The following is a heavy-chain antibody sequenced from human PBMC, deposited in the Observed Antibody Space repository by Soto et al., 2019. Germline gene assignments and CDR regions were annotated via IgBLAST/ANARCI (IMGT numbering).Heavy chain of an antibody. CDR3: ARDPSSWQNYYYYGMDV. CDR2: IYPGDSDT. CDR1: GYTFTNYW. J-gene: IGHJ6*02. V-gene: IGHV5-51*01. Sequence: GESLKISCKASGYTFTNYWIAWVRQMPGKGLEWMGIIYPGDSDTRYSPSFQGLVTISADWSINTAYLQWSSLRAEDTAVYYCARDPSSWQNYYYYGMDVWGQGTTVTVS. D-gene: IGHD6-13*01.